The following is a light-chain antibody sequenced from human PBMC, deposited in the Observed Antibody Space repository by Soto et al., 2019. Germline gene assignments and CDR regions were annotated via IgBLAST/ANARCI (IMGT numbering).Light chain of an antibody. Sequence: DIQMTQSPSPLSASVGDRVTITCRASQSIGGWLAWYQQRPGKAPRLLIYDASSVESGVPSRFSGSRSGTKFTLAISSLQPEDFATYYCQHYHSYPYTFGQGTKVDI. J-gene: IGKJ2*01. CDR2: DAS. CDR3: QHYHSYPYT. V-gene: IGKV1-5*01. CDR1: QSIGGW.